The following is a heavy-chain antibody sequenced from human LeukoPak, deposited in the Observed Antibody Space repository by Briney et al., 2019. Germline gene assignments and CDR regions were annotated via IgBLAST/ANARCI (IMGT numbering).Heavy chain of an antibody. V-gene: IGHV3-30-3*01. CDR3: ARGCSSTSCYLDYYYYYYMDV. J-gene: IGHJ6*03. D-gene: IGHD2-2*01. CDR2: ISYDGSNK. Sequence: GGSLRLSCAASGFTFSSYAMHWVRQAPGKGLEWVAVISYDGSNKYYADSVKGRFTISRDNSKNTLYLQMNSLRAEDTAVYYCARGCSSTSCYLDYYYYYYMDVWGKGTTVTVFS. CDR1: GFTFSSYA.